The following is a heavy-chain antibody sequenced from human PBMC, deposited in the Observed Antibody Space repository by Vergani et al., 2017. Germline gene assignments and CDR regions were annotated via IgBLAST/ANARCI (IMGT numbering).Heavy chain of an antibody. CDR3: AGDRDYGDYGAFDI. CDR2: IIPILGIA. D-gene: IGHD4-17*01. V-gene: IGHV1-69*08. CDR1: GGTFSSYT. Sequence: QVQLVQSGAEVKKPGSSVKVSCKASGGTFSSYTISWVRQAPGQGLEWMGRIIPILGIANYAQKFQGRVTTTADKSTSTAYMELSSLRSEDTAVYYCAGDRDYGDYGAFDIWGQGTMVTVSS. J-gene: IGHJ3*02.